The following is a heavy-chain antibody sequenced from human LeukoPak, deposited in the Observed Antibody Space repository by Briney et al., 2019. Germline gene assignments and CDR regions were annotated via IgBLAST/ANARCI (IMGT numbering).Heavy chain of an antibody. CDR2: IKEDGSIQ. CDR1: GFTFSSYW. V-gene: IGHV3-7*01. CDR3: ARNVWTGVAVSDY. Sequence: PGGSLRLSCVASGFTFSSYWMTWVRQAPGQGLEWLANIKEDGSIQYYLDPVRGQFTISRDNAKSSAYLQLNSLRADDTAVYYCARNVWTGVAVSDYWGQGTLVTVSS. D-gene: IGHD6-19*01. J-gene: IGHJ4*02.